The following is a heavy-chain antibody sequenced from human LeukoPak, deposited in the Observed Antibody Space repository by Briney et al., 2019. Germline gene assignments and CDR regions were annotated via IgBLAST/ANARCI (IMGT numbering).Heavy chain of an antibody. CDR3: ARDGTTVTTGNAFDI. Sequence: GGSLRLSCAASGFTFSSYWMSWVRQAPGKGLEWVANIKQDGSEKYYVDSVKGRFTTSRDNAKNSLYLQMNSLRAEDTAVYYCARDGTTVTTGNAFDIWGQGTMVTVSS. CDR2: IKQDGSEK. J-gene: IGHJ3*02. D-gene: IGHD4-17*01. CDR1: GFTFSSYW. V-gene: IGHV3-7*03.